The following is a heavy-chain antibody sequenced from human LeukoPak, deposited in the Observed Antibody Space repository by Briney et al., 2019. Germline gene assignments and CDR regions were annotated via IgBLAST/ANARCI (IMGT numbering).Heavy chain of an antibody. CDR3: AKSALRLTMIVVVITIPYFDY. Sequence: GGSLRLSCAASGFTFSSYAMSWVRQAPGKGLEWVSAISGSGGSTYYADSVKGRFTISRDNSKNTLYLQMNSLRAEDTAVYYCAKSALRLTMIVVVITIPYFDYWGQGTLVTVSS. CDR2: ISGSGGST. V-gene: IGHV3-23*01. CDR1: GFTFSSYA. J-gene: IGHJ4*02. D-gene: IGHD3-22*01.